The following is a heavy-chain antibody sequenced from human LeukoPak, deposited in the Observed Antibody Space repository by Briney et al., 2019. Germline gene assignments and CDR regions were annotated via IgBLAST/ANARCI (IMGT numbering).Heavy chain of an antibody. Sequence: GGSLRLSCAASGFTFSSYGMHWVRQAPGKGLEWVAFIRYDGSNKYYADSVKGRFTISRDNSRSTLFLQMTSLRPEDTAVYYCVRHLVQLWLGFDSWSQGSLVTVSS. D-gene: IGHD5-18*01. CDR2: IRYDGSNK. CDR1: GFTFSSYG. J-gene: IGHJ4*02. V-gene: IGHV3-30*02. CDR3: VRHLVQLWLGFDS.